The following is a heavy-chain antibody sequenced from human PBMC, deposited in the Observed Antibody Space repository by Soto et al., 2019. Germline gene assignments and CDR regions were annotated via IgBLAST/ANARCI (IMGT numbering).Heavy chain of an antibody. V-gene: IGHV3-48*03. CDR3: SRGAASGCYVSFFY. CDR2: ISSSGSIM. CDR1: GFTFGSYE. J-gene: IGHJ4*02. D-gene: IGHD6-19*01. Sequence: PGGSLRLSCAASGFTFGSYESNWVRQAPGKGLEWVSYISSSGSIMHYADSVKGRFTISRDNAKNSLYLQMNSLRAEDTAVYYCSRGAASGCYVSFFYWGQGTLVTFSS.